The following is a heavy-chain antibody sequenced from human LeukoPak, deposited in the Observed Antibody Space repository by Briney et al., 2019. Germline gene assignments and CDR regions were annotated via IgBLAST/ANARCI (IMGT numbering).Heavy chain of an antibody. V-gene: IGHV4-39*01. CDR3: ATTAIKPAAIRRDYYYMDV. Sequence: PSETLSLTCTVSGGSISSSSYYWGWIRQPPGKGLEWIGSIYYSGSTYYNPSLKSRVTISVDTSKNQFSLKLSSVTAADTAVYYCATTAIKPAAIRRDYYYMDVWGKGTTVTVSS. J-gene: IGHJ6*03. D-gene: IGHD2-2*02. CDR2: IYYSGST. CDR1: GGSISSSSYY.